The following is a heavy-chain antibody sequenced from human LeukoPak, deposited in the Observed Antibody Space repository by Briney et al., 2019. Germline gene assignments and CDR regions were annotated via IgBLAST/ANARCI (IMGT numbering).Heavy chain of an antibody. V-gene: IGHV3-23*01. CDR1: GFTFSSYG. Sequence: PGGTLRLSCAASGFTFSSYGMNWVRQAPGKGLEWVSAISGSGGSTYYADSVKGRFTISRDNSKNTLYLQMNSLRAEDTAVYYCAKDLDVSVTPTFYFQHWGQGTLVTVSS. D-gene: IGHD4-17*01. CDR3: AKDLDVSVTPTFYFQH. CDR2: ISGSGGST. J-gene: IGHJ1*01.